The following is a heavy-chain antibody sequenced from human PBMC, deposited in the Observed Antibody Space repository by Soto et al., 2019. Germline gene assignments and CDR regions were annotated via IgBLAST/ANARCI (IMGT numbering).Heavy chain of an antibody. CDR3: AAISLVPAAGFDY. CDR1: GFTFDDYG. Sequence: EVQLVESGGGLVQPGRSLRLSCAVSGFTFDDYGMHWVRQAPGKGLEWVSGIRWKSGSIGYADSVKGRVTVSRDNAKKSLYLQMNSLRPEDTALYYCAAISLVPAAGFDYWGQGTLVTVSS. J-gene: IGHJ4*02. CDR2: IRWKSGSI. D-gene: IGHD2-2*01. V-gene: IGHV3-9*01.